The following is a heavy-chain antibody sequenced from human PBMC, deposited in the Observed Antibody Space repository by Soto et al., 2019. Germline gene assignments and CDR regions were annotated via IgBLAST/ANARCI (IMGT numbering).Heavy chain of an antibody. D-gene: IGHD3-22*01. J-gene: IGHJ4*02. CDR2: ISYDGSNK. Sequence: QVQLVESGGGVVQPGRSLRLSCAASGFTFSSYGMHWVRQAPGKGLEWVAVISYDGSNKYYADSVKGRFTISRDNSKNTLYLQMNSRTAEDTAVYYCAKAMLLGPDDSSGYFPSYFDYWGQGTLVTVSS. V-gene: IGHV3-30*18. CDR3: AKAMLLGPDDSSGYFPSYFDY. CDR1: GFTFSSYG.